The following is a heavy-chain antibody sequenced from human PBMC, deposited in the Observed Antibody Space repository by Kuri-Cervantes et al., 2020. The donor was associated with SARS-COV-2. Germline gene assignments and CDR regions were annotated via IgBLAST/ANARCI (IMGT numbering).Heavy chain of an antibody. CDR3: AKDLYSSGWYTDY. CDR1: GFTFDDYA. J-gene: IGHJ4*02. Sequence: GGSLRLSCAASGFTFDDYAMHWVRQAPGKGLEWVSGISWNSGSIGYADSVKGRFTISRDNAKTSLYLQMNSLRAEDTALYYCAKDLYSSGWYTDYWGQGTLVTVSS. CDR2: ISWNSGSI. D-gene: IGHD6-19*01. V-gene: IGHV3-9*01.